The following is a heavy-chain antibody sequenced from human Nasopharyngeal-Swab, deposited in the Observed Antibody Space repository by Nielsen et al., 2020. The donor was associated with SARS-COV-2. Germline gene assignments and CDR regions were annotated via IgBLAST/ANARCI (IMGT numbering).Heavy chain of an antibody. D-gene: IGHD5-18*01. CDR3: AGAPKQVWSRDYFDT. CDR1: GFAFSTYS. V-gene: IGHV3-21*01. CDR2: ISSSSSYT. Sequence: GESLKISCAASGFAFSTYSMNWARQAPGKGPEWVSSISSSSSYTYYADSVKGRFTISRDNAKNSLYLQMNSLRAEDTAVYYCAGAPKQVWSRDYFDTWGQGMLVTSPQ. J-gene: IGHJ4*02.